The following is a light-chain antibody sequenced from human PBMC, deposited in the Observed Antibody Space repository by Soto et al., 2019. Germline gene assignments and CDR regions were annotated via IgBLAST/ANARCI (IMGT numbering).Light chain of an antibody. CDR2: GAS. CDR3: QQHDTWPPVT. V-gene: IGKV3-15*01. Sequence: EIVMTQSPATLSVSPGESATLSCRASQSVRSYLAWYQQKPGQAPRLLIYGASNRATGVPARFSGSGSGTEFTLTISNLQSEDFAVYYCQQHDTWPPVTFGGGTKAESK. J-gene: IGKJ4*01. CDR1: QSVRSY.